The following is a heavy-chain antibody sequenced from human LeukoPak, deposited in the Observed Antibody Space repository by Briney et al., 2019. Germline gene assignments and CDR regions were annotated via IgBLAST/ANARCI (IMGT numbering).Heavy chain of an antibody. CDR2: INHSGST. Sequence: SETLSLTCAVYGGSFSGYYWSWIRQPPGKGLEWIGEINHSGSTNYNPSLKSRVTISVDTSKNQFSLKLSSVTAADTAVYYCARVGRLYYGSGSYSWGQGTLVTVSS. J-gene: IGHJ5*02. CDR3: ARVGRLYYGSGSYS. D-gene: IGHD3-10*01. V-gene: IGHV4-34*01. CDR1: GGSFSGYY.